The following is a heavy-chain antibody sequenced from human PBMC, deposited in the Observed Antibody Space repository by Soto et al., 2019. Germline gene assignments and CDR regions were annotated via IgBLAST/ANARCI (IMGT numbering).Heavy chain of an antibody. CDR2: IIPMLAAP. D-gene: IGHD2-21*01. J-gene: IGHJ2*01. V-gene: IGHV1-69*01. Sequence: QGQLVQSGAEVKKPGSSVKVSCKASGGSFRTYAINWVRQAPGQALEWMGGIIPMLAAPTYAQKFQGRLTITADESTTSVSMELSSLTSEDTAVYYCARVGPPSPSVIWFFDLWGRGTLVTVSS. CDR3: ARVGPPSPSVIWFFDL. CDR1: GGSFRTYA.